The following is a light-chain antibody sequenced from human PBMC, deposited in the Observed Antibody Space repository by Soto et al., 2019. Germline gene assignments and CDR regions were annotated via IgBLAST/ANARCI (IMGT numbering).Light chain of an antibody. CDR3: CSYAGSSTLV. J-gene: IGLJ2*01. CDR1: SSDVGSYNF. CDR2: EGS. V-gene: IGLV2-23*01. Sequence: QSALTQPASVSGSPGQSITISCTGTSSDVGSYNFVSWYQHHPGKAPKLMIYEGSKRPSVVSYRFSGSKSGNTASLTISGLQAEDEADYYCCSYAGSSTLVFGGGTKVTVL.